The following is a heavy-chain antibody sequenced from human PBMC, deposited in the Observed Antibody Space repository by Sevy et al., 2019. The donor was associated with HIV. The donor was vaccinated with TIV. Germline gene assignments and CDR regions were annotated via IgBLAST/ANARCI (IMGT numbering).Heavy chain of an antibody. J-gene: IGHJ6*02. V-gene: IGHV3-30*18. CDR3: AKDTGSSGYDHYGLDV. CDR2: TSYNEGGE. D-gene: IGHD6-19*01. Sequence: GGSLRLSCVASGFTFSNYGTHWVRQAPGKGLEWVAITSYNEGGENYADSVKGRITISRDNSKNTVYLQMYRLTTEDTGVYYCAKDTGSSGYDHYGLDVWGQGTTVTVSS. CDR1: GFTFSNYG.